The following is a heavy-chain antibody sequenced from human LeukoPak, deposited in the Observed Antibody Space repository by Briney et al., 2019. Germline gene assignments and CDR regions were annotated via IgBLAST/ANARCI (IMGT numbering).Heavy chain of an antibody. Sequence: SETLSLTCTVSGDSISSTSYYWGWIRQPPGKGLEWIGSIYHSGSTYYNPSLKSRVTISVDTSKNQFSLKLSSVTAADTAVYYCARQQSVDYYYYYMDVWGKGTTVTVSS. CDR1: GDSISSTSYY. D-gene: IGHD6-19*01. CDR2: IYHSGST. CDR3: ARQQSVDYYYYYMDV. V-gene: IGHV4-39*07. J-gene: IGHJ6*03.